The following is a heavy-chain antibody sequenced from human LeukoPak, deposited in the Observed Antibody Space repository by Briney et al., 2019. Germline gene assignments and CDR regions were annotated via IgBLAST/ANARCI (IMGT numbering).Heavy chain of an antibody. Sequence: GGSLRLSCASSGFTLSDYAMSWVRQAPGKGLEWVSGISGNGGKTYYADSVEGRFTISRDNSKNTLYLQMNSLRAGDTALYYCANSVTSRRAPVPPYFDHWGQETLVTVSS. V-gene: IGHV3-23*01. CDR2: ISGNGGKT. D-gene: IGHD6-6*01. CDR1: GFTLSDYA. CDR3: ANSVTSRRAPVPPYFDH. J-gene: IGHJ4*02.